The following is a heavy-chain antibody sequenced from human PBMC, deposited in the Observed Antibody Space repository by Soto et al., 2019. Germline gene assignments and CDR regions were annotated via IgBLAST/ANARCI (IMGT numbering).Heavy chain of an antibody. D-gene: IGHD2-15*01. J-gene: IGHJ6*02. V-gene: IGHV1-46*01. CDR3: ARDNIVVVAPDYYYGMDV. Sequence: ASVKVSCKASGYTFTSYYMHWVRQAPGQGLEWMGIINPSGGSTSYAQKFQGRVTMTRDTSTSTVYMELSSLRSEDTAVYYCARDNIVVVAPDYYYGMDVWGQGTTVTVSS. CDR1: GYTFTSYY. CDR2: INPSGGST.